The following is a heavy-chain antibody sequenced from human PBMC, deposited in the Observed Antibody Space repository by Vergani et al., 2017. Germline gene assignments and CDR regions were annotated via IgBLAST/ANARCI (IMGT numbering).Heavy chain of an antibody. CDR3: ARVYYGSGKEYFDY. D-gene: IGHD3-10*01. CDR1: GGSISSYY. J-gene: IGHJ4*02. V-gene: IGHV4-4*07. CDR2: IYTSGST. Sequence: QVQLQESGPGLVKPSETLSLTCTVSGGSISSYYWSWIRQPAGKGLEWIGRIYTSGSTNYNPSLKSRVTMSVDTSKNQFSLKLSSVIAADTAVYYCARVYYGSGKEYFDYWGQGTLVTVSS.